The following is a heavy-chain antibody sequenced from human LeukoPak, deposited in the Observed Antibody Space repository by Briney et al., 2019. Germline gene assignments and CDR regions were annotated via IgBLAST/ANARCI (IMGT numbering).Heavy chain of an antibody. V-gene: IGHV1-2*02. CDR3: ARDHAYSRFDY. CDR1: GYTFIGYY. D-gene: IGHD2-15*01. Sequence: ASVKVSCKASGYTFIGYYMHWVRQAPGQGLEWIGWINPNSGGTNYAQKFQGRVTMTRDTSISTAYMELSSLRSDDTAVYYCARDHAYSRFDYWGQGTLVTVSS. J-gene: IGHJ4*02. CDR2: INPNSGGT.